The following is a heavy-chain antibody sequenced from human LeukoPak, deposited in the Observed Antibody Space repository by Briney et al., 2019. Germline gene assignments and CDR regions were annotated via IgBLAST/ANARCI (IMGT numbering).Heavy chain of an antibody. CDR3: ARTADYGDCLDY. J-gene: IGHJ4*02. Sequence: ASVKVSCKASGYTFTSYYMHWVRQAPGQGLEWMGIINPSGGSTSYAQKFQGRVTITADKSTSTAYMELSSLRSEDTAVYYCARTADYGDCLDYWGQGTLVTVSS. CDR1: GYTFTSYY. CDR2: INPSGGST. V-gene: IGHV1-46*01. D-gene: IGHD4-17*01.